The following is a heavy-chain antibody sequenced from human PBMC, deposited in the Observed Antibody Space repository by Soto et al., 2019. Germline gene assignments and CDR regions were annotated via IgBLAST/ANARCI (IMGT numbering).Heavy chain of an antibody. CDR1: GFTFSSYG. Sequence: QVQLVESGGGVVQPGRSLRLSCAASGFTFSSYGMHWVRQAPGKGLEWVAVISYDGSNKYYADSVKGRFTISRDNSKNTLYLQMNSLRAEDTAVYYCAKYRGGSGYYYTMWFDPWGQGTLVTVSS. V-gene: IGHV3-30*18. CDR3: AKYRGGSGYYYTMWFDP. D-gene: IGHD3-22*01. CDR2: ISYDGSNK. J-gene: IGHJ5*02.